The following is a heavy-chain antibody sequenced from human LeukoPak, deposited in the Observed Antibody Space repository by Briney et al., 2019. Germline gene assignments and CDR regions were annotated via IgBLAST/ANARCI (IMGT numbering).Heavy chain of an antibody. Sequence: GRSLRLSCVASGFTFSHYSLHWVRQAPGKGLEWVTLILYDGSKKYYTDSVRGRFTISRDDSKNTLYLQMNSLRPEDTAIYYCARDGLTGRTDGTLDHWGQGTLVTVSS. D-gene: IGHD1-20*01. J-gene: IGHJ4*02. CDR3: ARDGLTGRTDGTLDH. CDR2: ILYDGSKK. V-gene: IGHV3-30-3*01. CDR1: GFTFSHYS.